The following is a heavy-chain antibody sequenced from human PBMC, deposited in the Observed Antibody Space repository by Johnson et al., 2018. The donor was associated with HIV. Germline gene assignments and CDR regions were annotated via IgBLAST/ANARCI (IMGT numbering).Heavy chain of an antibody. V-gene: IGHV3-7*05. Sequence: VQLVESGGGLVQPGGSLRLSCAASGFTFSSYGMHWVRQAPGKGLEWVANIKEDGSAKYYVDSVRGRFTISRDNAKNSLFLQMDSLRAEDTAVYYCARGEDGVDAFDIWGQGTMVTVSS. CDR2: IKEDGSAK. CDR1: GFTFSSYG. D-gene: IGHD4-17*01. CDR3: ARGEDGVDAFDI. J-gene: IGHJ3*02.